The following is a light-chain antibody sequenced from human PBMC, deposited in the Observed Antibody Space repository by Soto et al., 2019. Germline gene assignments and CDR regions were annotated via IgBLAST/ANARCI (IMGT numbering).Light chain of an antibody. CDR2: GTS. CDR1: QSVSSSS. J-gene: IGKJ5*01. Sequence: EIVLTQSPGTLSLTPGERATLSCRASQSVSSSSLAWYQQRPGQAPRLLIYGTSSRATGIPDRFSGSGSGTDFTLTISRLEPEDFAVYFCQRYGSSPLITFGQGTRPEIK. V-gene: IGKV3-20*01. CDR3: QRYGSSPLIT.